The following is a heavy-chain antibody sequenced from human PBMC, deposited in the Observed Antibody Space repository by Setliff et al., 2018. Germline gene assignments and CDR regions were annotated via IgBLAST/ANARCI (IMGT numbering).Heavy chain of an antibody. Sequence: SETLSLTCTVSGGSISSGSYYWSWIRQPAGKGLEWIGHIYTSGSTNYNSSLKSRITISIDTSKNHFSLELNSVTAADSAVYYCARGFYYYYYYYMDVWGKGTTVTVSS. CDR2: IYTSGST. J-gene: IGHJ6*03. CDR1: GGSISSGSYY. CDR3: ARGFYYYYYYYMDV. V-gene: IGHV4-61*09.